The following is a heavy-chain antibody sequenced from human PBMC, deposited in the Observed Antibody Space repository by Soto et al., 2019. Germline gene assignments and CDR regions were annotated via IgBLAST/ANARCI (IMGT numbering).Heavy chain of an antibody. Sequence: EVQLVESGGNLAQPGGSLRLSCAASGFPFSSTSVNWVRQAPGKGLEWVSYITGSGTTTRYADSVKGRFTPSRDNAKNSLFLDMNSLTDEDTAVYYCARDLNWAFDHWGRGTLVTVSS. CDR1: GFPFSSTS. CDR3: ARDLNWAFDH. CDR2: ITGSGTTT. V-gene: IGHV3-48*02. J-gene: IGHJ5*02. D-gene: IGHD1-1*01.